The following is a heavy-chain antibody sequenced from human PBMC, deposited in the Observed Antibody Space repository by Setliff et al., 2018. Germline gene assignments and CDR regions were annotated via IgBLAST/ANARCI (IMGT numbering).Heavy chain of an antibody. J-gene: IGHJ4*02. CDR1: GYSINSDCF. V-gene: IGHV4-38-2*02. CDR2: ISHSGST. Sequence: SETLSLTCAVSGYSINSDCFWGWIRQPPGKGLEWIGTISHSGSTSYNSSLKSRVTISVDTSKNQFFLKLSSVTAADTAVYYCARDMGQPYYFESWGLGTLVTVSS. CDR3: ARDMGQPYYFES. D-gene: IGHD1-1*01.